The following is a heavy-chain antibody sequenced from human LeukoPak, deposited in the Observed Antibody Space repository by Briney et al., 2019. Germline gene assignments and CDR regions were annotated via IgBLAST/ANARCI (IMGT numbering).Heavy chain of an antibody. CDR2: IRYDGSNK. CDR3: AKDHLRYYYGSGSYYAH. CDR1: GFTFSSYG. Sequence: GGSLRLSCAASGFTFSSYGMHWVRQAPGKGLEWVAFIRYDGSNKYYADSVKGRFTISRDNSKNTLYLQMNSLRAEDTAVYYCAKDHLRYYYGSGSYYAHWGQGTLVTVSS. D-gene: IGHD3-10*01. J-gene: IGHJ4*02. V-gene: IGHV3-30*02.